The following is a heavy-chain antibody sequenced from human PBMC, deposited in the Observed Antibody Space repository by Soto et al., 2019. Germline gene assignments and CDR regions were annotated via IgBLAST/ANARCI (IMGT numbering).Heavy chain of an antibody. J-gene: IGHJ5*02. CDR1: GGSFSGYY. V-gene: IGHV4-34*01. Sequence: QVQLQQWGAGLLKPSETLSLTCAVYGGSFSGYYWSWIRQPPGKGLECIGEINHCGSTNYNPSLKSRVTISVDTSKNQFSLKLSSVTAADTAVYYWARGVYYDFWSGRYNWFDPWGQGTLVTVSS. CDR3: ARGVYYDFWSGRYNWFDP. CDR2: INHCGST. D-gene: IGHD3-3*01.